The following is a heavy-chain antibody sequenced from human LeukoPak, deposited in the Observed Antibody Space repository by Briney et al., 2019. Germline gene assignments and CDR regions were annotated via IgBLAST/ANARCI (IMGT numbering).Heavy chain of an antibody. CDR3: ASGRQLGY. V-gene: IGHV3-7*01. CDR1: GFTFSNYW. J-gene: IGHJ4*02. CDR2: IKQDGSEK. Sequence: PGGSLRLSCAASGFTFSNYWMSWVRQAPGKGLEWVAYIKQDGSEKYYVDSVKGRFTISRDNDKNSLYLQMNSLRAEDAAVYYCASGRQLGYWGQGTLVTVSS. D-gene: IGHD6-13*01.